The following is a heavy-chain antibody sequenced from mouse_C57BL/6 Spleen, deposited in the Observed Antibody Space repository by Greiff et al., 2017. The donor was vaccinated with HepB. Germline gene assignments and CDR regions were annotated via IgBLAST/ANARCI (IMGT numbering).Heavy chain of an antibody. CDR3: ARGQGGYDDYAMDY. Sequence: QVQLQQSGPELVKPGASVKISCKASGYAFSSSWMNWVKQRPGKGLEWIGRIYPGDGDTNYNGKFKGKATLTADKSSSTAYMQLSSLTSEDSAVYFCARGQGGYDDYAMDYWGQGTSVTVSS. CDR2: IYPGDGDT. D-gene: IGHD2-2*01. V-gene: IGHV1-82*01. J-gene: IGHJ4*01. CDR1: GYAFSSSW.